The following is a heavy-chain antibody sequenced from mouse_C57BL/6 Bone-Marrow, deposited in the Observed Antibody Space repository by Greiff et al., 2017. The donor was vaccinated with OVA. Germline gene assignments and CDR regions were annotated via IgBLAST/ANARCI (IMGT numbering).Heavy chain of an antibody. Sequence: QVHVKQSGAELVRPGTSVKMSCKASGYTFTNYWIGWAKQRPGHGLEWIGDIYPGGGYTNYNEKFKGKATLTADKSSSTAYMQFSSLTSEDSAIYYCARRAKATYDAMDYWGQGTSVTVSA. CDR1: GYTFTNYW. CDR3: ARRAKATYDAMDY. D-gene: IGHD3-2*02. CDR2: IYPGGGYT. J-gene: IGHJ4*01. V-gene: IGHV1-63*01.